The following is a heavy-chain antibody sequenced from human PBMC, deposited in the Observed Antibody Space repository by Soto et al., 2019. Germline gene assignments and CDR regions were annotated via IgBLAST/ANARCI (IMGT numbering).Heavy chain of an antibody. CDR1: GDSISGSPYF. D-gene: IGHD6-13*01. CDR2: IFYDGYT. CDR3: ARLQAAVPHY. V-gene: IGHV4-39*01. Sequence: QVQLQESGPGLVMPSEILSLTCTVSGDSISGSPYFWGWIRQPPGKRLEWIGSIFYDGYTLYTPSLKSRVTISVDTSKNQFSLKLTSVAAADTAIYFCARLQAAVPHYWGQGILVTVSS. J-gene: IGHJ4*02.